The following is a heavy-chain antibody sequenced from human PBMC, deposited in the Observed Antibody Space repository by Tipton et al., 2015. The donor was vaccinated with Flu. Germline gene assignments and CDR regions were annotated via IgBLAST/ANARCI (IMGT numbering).Heavy chain of an antibody. D-gene: IGHD3-10*01. V-gene: IGHV4-61*02. CDR3: ARKRTGRPFDI. Sequence: TLSLTCAVSGVSTTSTLYYWSWIRQPAGKGLEWIGRVYSSGSTDYSPSLTSRVTISLDTSKNQFSLNLSSVTAADTAVYYCARKRTGRPFDIWGQGTMVTVS. CDR2: VYSSGST. J-gene: IGHJ3*02. CDR1: GVSTTSTLYY.